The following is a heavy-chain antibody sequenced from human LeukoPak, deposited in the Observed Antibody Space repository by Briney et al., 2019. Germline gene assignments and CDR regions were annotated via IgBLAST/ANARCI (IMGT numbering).Heavy chain of an antibody. Sequence: PGRSLRLSCAASGFTFSSYAMHWVRQAPGKGLEWVAVISYDGSNKYYADSVKGRFTISRDDSKNTLYLQMNSLRAEDTAVYYCARDGGVVVPESGMDVWGQGTTVTVSS. D-gene: IGHD2-2*01. J-gene: IGHJ6*02. CDR3: ARDGGVVVPESGMDV. V-gene: IGHV3-30-3*01. CDR1: GFTFSSYA. CDR2: ISYDGSNK.